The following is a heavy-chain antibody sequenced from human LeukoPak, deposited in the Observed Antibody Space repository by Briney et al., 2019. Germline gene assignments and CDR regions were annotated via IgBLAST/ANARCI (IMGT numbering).Heavy chain of an antibody. V-gene: IGHV5-51*01. D-gene: IGHD2-15*01. J-gene: IGHJ4*02. CDR1: GYTFTHYW. CDR3: ARRVPTSATRVFDY. Sequence: GESLKISCKASGYTFTHYWIGWVRQMPGKGLEWMGIIYPSDSDTKYSPSFQGRVTISADKSITTAYLQWSSLKASDSAMYYCARRVPTSATRVFDYWGQGTLVTVSS. CDR2: IYPSDSDT.